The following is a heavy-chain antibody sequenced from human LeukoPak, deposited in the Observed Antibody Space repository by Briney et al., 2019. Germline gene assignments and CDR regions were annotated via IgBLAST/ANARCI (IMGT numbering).Heavy chain of an antibody. CDR2: IYYSGST. V-gene: IGHV4-31*03. CDR1: DGSISSGGYY. CDR3: ARDESGILDY. J-gene: IGHJ4*02. D-gene: IGHD1-14*01. Sequence: SQTLSLTCTVSDGSISSGGYYWSWIRQHPGKGLEWIGYIYYSGSTYYNPSLKSRVTISVDTSKNQFSLKLSSVTAADTAVYYCARDESGILDYWGQGTLVTASS.